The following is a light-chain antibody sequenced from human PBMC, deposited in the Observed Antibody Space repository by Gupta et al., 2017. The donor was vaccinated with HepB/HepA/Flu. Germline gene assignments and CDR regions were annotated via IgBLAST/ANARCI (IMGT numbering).Light chain of an antibody. V-gene: IGKV1-5*03. CDR3: QQHNSYPWT. CDR1: QSIRSW. Sequence: DVQMTQSPATLSASVGDRVTITCRASQSIRSWLAWFQQKPGKAPKLLISKASRLQSGVPSRFSGSGSGTEFTLTISSLQPDDSATYYCQQHNSYPWTFGQGTKVEFK. CDR2: KAS. J-gene: IGKJ1*01.